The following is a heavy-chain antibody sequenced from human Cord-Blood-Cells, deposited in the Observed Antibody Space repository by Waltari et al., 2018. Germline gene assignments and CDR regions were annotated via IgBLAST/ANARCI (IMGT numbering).Heavy chain of an antibody. J-gene: IGHJ3*02. CDR1: GGSIRIYY. D-gene: IGHD3-10*01. V-gene: IGHV4-59*01. Sequence: QVQLQESGPGLVKPSEPLSLTCTVSGGSIRIYYWSWIREPPGKGLVWIGYFNYSGHTNHLPSRKIRDTISVDTSKNQFFLKLSAETAADPAVDYCARVLGGDDAFEIWGQGTIAAVSS. CDR2: FNYSGHT. CDR3: ARVLGGDDAFEI.